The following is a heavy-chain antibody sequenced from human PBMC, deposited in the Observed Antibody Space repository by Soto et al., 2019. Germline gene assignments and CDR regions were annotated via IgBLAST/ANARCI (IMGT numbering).Heavy chain of an antibody. CDR1: GFTVSNNY. Sequence: GGSLRLSCAASGFTVSNNYMSWVRQAPGKGLERVSVIFPGCGTYSADSVKGRFAISRHTSKNTLYLQMNSLTAEDTAVYYCASCDYGWDDHYYYYMDVWGKGTTVTVSS. CDR2: IFPGCGT. D-gene: IGHD3-10*01. J-gene: IGHJ6*03. CDR3: ASCDYGWDDHYYYYMDV. V-gene: IGHV3-53*04.